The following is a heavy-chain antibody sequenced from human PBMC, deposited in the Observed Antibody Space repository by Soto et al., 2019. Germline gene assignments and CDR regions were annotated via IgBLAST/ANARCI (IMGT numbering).Heavy chain of an antibody. D-gene: IGHD5-12*01. CDR1: GFTFSSYA. Sequence: GGSLRLSCAASGFTFSSYAMSWVRQAPGKGLEWVSAISGSGGSTYYADSVKGRFTISRDNAKNSLYLQMNSLRAEDTAMYYCAKDNGYDAATLDYWGQGTPVTVS. J-gene: IGHJ4*02. CDR3: AKDNGYDAATLDY. CDR2: ISGSGGST. V-gene: IGHV3-23*01.